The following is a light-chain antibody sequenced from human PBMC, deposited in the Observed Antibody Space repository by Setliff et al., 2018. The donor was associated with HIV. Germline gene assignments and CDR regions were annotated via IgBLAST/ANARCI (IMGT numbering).Light chain of an antibody. V-gene: IGLV1-44*01. Sequence: QSALTQPPSASGTPGQRVLTSCSGSSSNIGTNTVNWYRQLPGTAPTLLIYNDNQRPSTVPDRFSGSKSGTSASLAISGLQFEDEADYYCVASDDTLNGPVFGGGTKVTVL. CDR3: VASDDTLNGPV. J-gene: IGLJ3*02. CDR2: NDN. CDR1: SSNIGTNT.